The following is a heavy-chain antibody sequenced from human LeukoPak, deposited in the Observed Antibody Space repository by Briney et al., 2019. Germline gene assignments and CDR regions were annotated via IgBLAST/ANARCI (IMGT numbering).Heavy chain of an antibody. D-gene: IGHD1-7*01. V-gene: IGHV4-4*07. J-gene: IGHJ6*02. CDR1: GASISDEL. CDR3: AREAGWNSWRGMDV. CDR2: IFTAGTS. Sequence: ETLSLTSTLSGASISDELGTCIRQPAGEGLEWSGRIFTAGTSNYNSSLKSRLTMSVETSKNQFDLTLSSVTAADSAVYYGAREAGWNSWRGMDVWRRGTRVTVSS.